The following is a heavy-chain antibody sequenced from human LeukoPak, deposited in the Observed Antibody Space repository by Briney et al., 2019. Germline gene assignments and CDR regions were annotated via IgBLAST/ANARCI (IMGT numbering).Heavy chain of an antibody. V-gene: IGHV3-21*01. Sequence: GGSLRLSCAASGFTFSSYSMNWVRQAPGKGLEWVLSISSSSSYMYYADSVKGRFTISRDNAKNSLYLQMNSLRAEDTAVYYCARDQLKTGSYFDYWDQGTLVTVSS. CDR2: ISSSSSYM. CDR3: ARDQLKTGSYFDY. J-gene: IGHJ4*02. D-gene: IGHD3-10*01. CDR1: GFTFSSYS.